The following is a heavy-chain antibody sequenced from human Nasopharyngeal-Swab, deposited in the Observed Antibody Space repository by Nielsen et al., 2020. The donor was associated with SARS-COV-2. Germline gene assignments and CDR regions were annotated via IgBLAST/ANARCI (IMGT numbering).Heavy chain of an antibody. V-gene: IGHV3-23*01. Sequence: GESLKISCAASGLTFANCAVDWVRQAPGKGLAWLSGIISRGATYYADSVRGRFIISRDNSKNTVYLQMNSLTVEDTAVYYCVRIDWGSPAAWGQGTLVTVSS. D-gene: IGHD3-9*01. J-gene: IGHJ5*02. CDR1: GLTFANCA. CDR2: IISRGAT. CDR3: VRIDWGSPAA.